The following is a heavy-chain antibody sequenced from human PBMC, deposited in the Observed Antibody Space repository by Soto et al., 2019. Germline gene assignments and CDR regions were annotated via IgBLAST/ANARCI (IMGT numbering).Heavy chain of an antibody. Sequence: ASVKVSCKASGYTFTGYFMHWVRQAPGQGLEWVGWINPNSGGTNYAQKLQGGVTMTRDTSISTAYMELSRLRSDDTAVYYCAREGTNGVGMVYAIQGSGLDDWGQGXLVTVSS. CDR2: INPNSGGT. J-gene: IGHJ4*02. CDR1: GYTFTGYF. V-gene: IGHV1-2*02. CDR3: AREGTNGVGMVYAIQGSGLDD. D-gene: IGHD2-8*01.